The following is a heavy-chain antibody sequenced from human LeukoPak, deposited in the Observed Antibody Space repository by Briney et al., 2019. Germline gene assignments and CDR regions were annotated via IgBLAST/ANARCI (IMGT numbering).Heavy chain of an antibody. Sequence: GSLRLSCAASGFTLSTYSLNWVRQPPGKGLEWIGSIYYSGSTYYNPSLKSRVTISVDTSKNQFSLRLRSVTAADTAVYYCSKSGAAPLFDYWGQGTLVTVSS. J-gene: IGHJ4*02. CDR2: IYYSGST. D-gene: IGHD6-6*01. CDR1: GFTLSTYS. V-gene: IGHV4-39*07. CDR3: SKSGAAPLFDY.